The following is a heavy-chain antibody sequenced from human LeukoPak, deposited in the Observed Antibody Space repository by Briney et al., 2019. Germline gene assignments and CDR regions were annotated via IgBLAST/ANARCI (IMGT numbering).Heavy chain of an antibody. CDR1: GGSFSGYY. Sequence: SETLSLTCAVYGGSFSGYYWSWIRQPPGKGLEWIGEINHSGSTNYNPSLKSRVTISVDTSKKQLSLKLSSVTAADTAVYYCARVYYSSSYDYWYFDLWGRGTLVTVSS. CDR3: ARVYYSSSYDYWYFDL. J-gene: IGHJ2*01. D-gene: IGHD6-13*01. V-gene: IGHV4-34*01. CDR2: INHSGST.